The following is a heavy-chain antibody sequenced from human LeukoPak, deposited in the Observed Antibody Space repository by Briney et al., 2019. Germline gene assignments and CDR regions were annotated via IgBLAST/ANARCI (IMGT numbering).Heavy chain of an antibody. CDR3: AASGVRGVTTCNWFDP. J-gene: IGHJ5*02. CDR1: GGSISRYY. D-gene: IGHD3-10*02. Sequence: SETLSLTCTVSGGSISRYYWSWIRQPPGKGLEWIGYIYYSGSTNYNPSLRSRVTMSVDTSKNQFSLKLSSQTAEDTAVYYCAASGVRGVTTCNWFDPWGQGTLVTVSS. V-gene: IGHV4-59*01. CDR2: IYYSGST.